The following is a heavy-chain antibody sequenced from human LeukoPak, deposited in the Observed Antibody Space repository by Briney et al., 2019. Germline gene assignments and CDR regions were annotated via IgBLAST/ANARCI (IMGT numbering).Heavy chain of an antibody. J-gene: IGHJ4*02. V-gene: IGHV3-11*01. CDR1: GFTFSDYY. CDR2: ISSSGSTI. CDR3: VRRAGGYSHPYDY. Sequence: GGSLRLSCAASGFTFSDYYMSWIRQAPGRGLEWISYISSSGSTIYYADSVKGRFTISRDNAKNSLYLQMNSLRAEDTAVYYCVRRAGGYSHPYDYWGQGTLVTVSS. D-gene: IGHD4-23*01.